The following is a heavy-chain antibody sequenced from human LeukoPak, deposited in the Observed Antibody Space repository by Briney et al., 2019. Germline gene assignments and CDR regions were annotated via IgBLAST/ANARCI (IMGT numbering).Heavy chain of an antibody. D-gene: IGHD3-22*01. V-gene: IGHV1-8*01. CDR2: MNPNSGNT. Sequence: ASVKVSCKASGYTFTSYDINWVRQATGQGLEWMGWMNPNSGNTGYAQKFQGRVTMTRNTSISTAYMELSSLRSEDTAVYYCASRAGDSSGYPPGSYWGQGTLVTVSS. J-gene: IGHJ4*02. CDR3: ASRAGDSSGYPPGSY. CDR1: GYTFTSYD.